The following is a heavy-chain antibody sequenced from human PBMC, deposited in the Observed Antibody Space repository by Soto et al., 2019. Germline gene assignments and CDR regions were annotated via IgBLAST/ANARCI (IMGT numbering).Heavy chain of an antibody. CDR2: ISSSSSTI. J-gene: IGHJ4*02. V-gene: IGHV3-48*01. Sequence: GGSLRLSCAASGFTFSSYSMNWVRQAPGKGLEWVSSISSSSSTIYYADSVKGRFTISRDNAKNSLYLQMNSLRAEDTAVYYCARDFTASVDYWGQGTLVTVSS. CDR3: ARDFTASVDY. D-gene: IGHD5-18*01. CDR1: GFTFSSYS.